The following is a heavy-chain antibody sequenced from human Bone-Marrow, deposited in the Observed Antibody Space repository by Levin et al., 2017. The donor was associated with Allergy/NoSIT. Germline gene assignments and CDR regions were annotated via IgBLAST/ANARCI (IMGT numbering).Heavy chain of an antibody. J-gene: IGHJ6*02. V-gene: IGHV4-34*01. D-gene: IGHD3-3*01. CDR3: ARGLRNYDFWSGYYQTDYYYGLDV. Sequence: SQTLSLTCAVGGESLSGYYWTWIRQSPAKGLEWIGEIDQSGTTNYSPSLKSRVTISQDTSKKQFSLKLSSMTAADTAVYYCARGLRNYDFWSGYYQTDYYYGLDVWGLGTTVTVSS. CDR2: IDQSGTT. CDR1: GESLSGYY.